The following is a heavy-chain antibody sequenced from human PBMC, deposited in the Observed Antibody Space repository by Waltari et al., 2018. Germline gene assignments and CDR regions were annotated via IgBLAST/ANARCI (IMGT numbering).Heavy chain of an antibody. Sequence: EVQIVESGGTLVQTGESLRLSCLVSGFSDRNNYMSLVRQAPGKGLEWVSVIHSSGNIFYADSVRGRFTISKDTSKNTVYLQMSGLRAEDTAVYYCTREGGISGYFDFWGQGSLVTVSS. D-gene: IGHD2-15*01. CDR1: GFSDRNNY. J-gene: IGHJ4*02. V-gene: IGHV3-66*01. CDR3: TREGGISGYFDF. CDR2: IHSSGNI.